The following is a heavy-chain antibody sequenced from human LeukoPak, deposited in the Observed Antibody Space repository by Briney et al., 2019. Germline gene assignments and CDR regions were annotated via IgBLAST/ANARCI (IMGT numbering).Heavy chain of an antibody. CDR1: GYTFTGYY. Sequence: ASVKVSCKTSGYTFTGYYMHWVRQAPGQGLEWMGWINPNSGGTNYAQKFQGRVTMTRDTSISTAYMELRSLRSEDTAVYYCAGWEWELLRNWFDPWGQGTLVTVSS. CDR2: INPNSGGT. D-gene: IGHD1-26*01. J-gene: IGHJ5*02. CDR3: AGWEWELLRNWFDP. V-gene: IGHV1-2*02.